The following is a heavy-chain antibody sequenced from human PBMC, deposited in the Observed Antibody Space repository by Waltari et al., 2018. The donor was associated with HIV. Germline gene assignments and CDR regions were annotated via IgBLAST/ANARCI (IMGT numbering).Heavy chain of an antibody. D-gene: IGHD2-15*01. V-gene: IGHV3-21*01. CDR3: ARTYHYYYYYGMDV. CDR1: GFTFSSYR. J-gene: IGHJ6*02. CDR2: ISSSSSYI. Sequence: EVQLVEAGGGLVKTGGSLRRPCAASGFTFSSYRLNWVRQAPGKGLAWVSSISSSSSYIYYADSVKGRFTISRDNAKNSLYLQMNSLRAEDTAVYYCARTYHYYYYYGMDVWGQGTTVTVSS.